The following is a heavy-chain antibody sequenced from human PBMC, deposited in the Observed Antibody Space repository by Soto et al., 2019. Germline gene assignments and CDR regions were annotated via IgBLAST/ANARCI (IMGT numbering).Heavy chain of an antibody. D-gene: IGHD3-10*01. V-gene: IGHV4-59*12. CDR1: GGSISSYY. CDR2: IYYSGST. CDR3: ARDLTAYYYGSGIRGHPEGAFDI. Sequence: PSETLSLTCTVSGGSISSYYWSWIRQPPGKGLEWIGYIYYSGSTNYNPSLKSRVTISVDTSKNQFSLKLSSVTAADTAVYYCARDLTAYYYGSGIRGHPEGAFDIWGQGTMVTVSS. J-gene: IGHJ3*02.